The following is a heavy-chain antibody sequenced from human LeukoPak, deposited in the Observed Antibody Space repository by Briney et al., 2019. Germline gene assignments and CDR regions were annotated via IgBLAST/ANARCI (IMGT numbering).Heavy chain of an antibody. CDR1: GFTFSSYG. V-gene: IGHV3-30*02. CDR3: AKDSRYYYVDY. CDR2: IRYDGSKE. D-gene: IGHD1-14*01. J-gene: IGHJ4*02. Sequence: GGSLRLSCAASGFTFSSYGMHWVRQAPGKGLEWVAFIRYDGSKEYYADSVKGRFTISRDNAKNTLYLQMNGLKTEDTAVYYCAKDSRYYYVDYWGQGTLVTVSS.